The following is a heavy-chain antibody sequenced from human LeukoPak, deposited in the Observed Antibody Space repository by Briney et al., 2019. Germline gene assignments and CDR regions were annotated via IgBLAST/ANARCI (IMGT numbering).Heavy chain of an antibody. D-gene: IGHD2/OR15-2a*01. CDR3: ARHDRLSMTSPYSS. Sequence: GESLKISCNVSGVSFSTYWIAWVRQRPGEGLEWMGIIYPGDSDAEYSPSFEGHVTFSVDKSAGSAFLQWHSLKASDTAMYYCARHDRLSMTSPYSSWGQGTLVIVSA. CDR1: GVSFSTYW. CDR2: IYPGDSDA. V-gene: IGHV5-51*01. J-gene: IGHJ5*02.